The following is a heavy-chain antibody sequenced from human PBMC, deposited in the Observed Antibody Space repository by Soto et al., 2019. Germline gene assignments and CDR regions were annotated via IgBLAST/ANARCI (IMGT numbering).Heavy chain of an antibody. D-gene: IGHD2-2*01. Sequence: QVQLVQSGAEVKTPGSSVKVSCKASGGTFSSFHMGWVRQAPGQGLEWMGGIIPVFGTATYAQKFQGRVTVSAGDSTSTVYMELSGLKSEDTAVYYCILDCTSMSCYGSLGVDAWGQGPTVTVPS. J-gene: IGHJ6*02. CDR1: GGTFSSFH. CDR3: ILDCTSMSCYGSLGVDA. CDR2: IIPVFGTA. V-gene: IGHV1-69*01.